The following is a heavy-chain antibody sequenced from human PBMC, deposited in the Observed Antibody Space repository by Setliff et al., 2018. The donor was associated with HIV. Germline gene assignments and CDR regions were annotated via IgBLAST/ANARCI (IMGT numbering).Heavy chain of an antibody. D-gene: IGHD5-12*01. CDR3: ARGDGYRGNDAYYGSGMDV. V-gene: IGHV4-59*01. J-gene: IGHJ6*02. CDR1: GAPISSYY. CDR2: IYNSGYT. Sequence: SETLSLTCKVSGAPISSYYWNWIRQPPGKGLEWIGYIYNSGYTNYKPSLKSRVTISLDTSKNQFSLNLRSVTAADTAVYYCARGDGYRGNDAYYGSGMDVWGQGITVTVSS.